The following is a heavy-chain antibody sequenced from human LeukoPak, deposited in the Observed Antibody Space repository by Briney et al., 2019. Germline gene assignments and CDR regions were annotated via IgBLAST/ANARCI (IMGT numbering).Heavy chain of an antibody. J-gene: IGHJ4*02. D-gene: IGHD3-3*01. V-gene: IGHV1-46*01. CDR1: GYTFTGYY. CDR3: ARDTRRATYYDFWSGWNYFDY. Sequence: ASVEVSCKASGYTFTGYYMHWVRQAPGQGLEWMGIINPSGGSTSYAQKFQGRVTMTRDMSTSTVYMELSSLRSEDTAVYYCARDTRRATYYDFWSGWNYFDYWGQGTLVTVSS. CDR2: INPSGGST.